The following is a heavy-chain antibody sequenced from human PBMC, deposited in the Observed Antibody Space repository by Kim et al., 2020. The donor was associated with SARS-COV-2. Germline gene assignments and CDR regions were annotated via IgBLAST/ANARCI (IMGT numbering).Heavy chain of an antibody. CDR1: GGTFSSYA. V-gene: IGHV1-69*13. Sequence: SVKVSCKASGGTFSSYAISWVRQAPGQGLEWMGGIIPIFGTANYAQKFQGRVTITADESTSTAYMELSSLRSEDTAVYYCARVNVPAAVRGYAFDIWGQGTMVTVSS. D-gene: IGHD2-2*01. CDR2: IIPIFGTA. J-gene: IGHJ3*02. CDR3: ARVNVPAAVRGYAFDI.